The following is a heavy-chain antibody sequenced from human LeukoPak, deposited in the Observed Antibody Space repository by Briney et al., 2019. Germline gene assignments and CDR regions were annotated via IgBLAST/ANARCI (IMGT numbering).Heavy chain of an antibody. D-gene: IGHD3-16*02. CDR3: AKYTMITFGGVIAD. CDR1: GFTFSSYA. CDR2: ISGSGGST. J-gene: IGHJ4*02. Sequence: GGSLRLSCAASGFTFSSYAMSWVRQAPGKGLDWVSAISGSGGSTYYADSVKGRFTISRDNSKNTLYLQMNSLRAEDTAVYDRAKYTMITFGGVIADWGQGTLATVS. V-gene: IGHV3-23*01.